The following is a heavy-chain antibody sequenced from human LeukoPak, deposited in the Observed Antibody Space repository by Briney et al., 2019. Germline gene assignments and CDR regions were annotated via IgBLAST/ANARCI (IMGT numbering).Heavy chain of an antibody. CDR3: ARGYYDFWSGYYSYYYYMDV. CDR2: ISAYNGNT. J-gene: IGHJ6*03. Sequence: GASVKVSCTASGYTFTSYGISWVRQAPGQGLEWMGWISAYNGNTNYAQKLQGRVTMTTDTSTSTAYMELRSLGSDDTAVYYCARGYYDFWSGYYSYYYYMDVWGKGTTVTVSS. V-gene: IGHV1-18*01. CDR1: GYTFTSYG. D-gene: IGHD3-3*01.